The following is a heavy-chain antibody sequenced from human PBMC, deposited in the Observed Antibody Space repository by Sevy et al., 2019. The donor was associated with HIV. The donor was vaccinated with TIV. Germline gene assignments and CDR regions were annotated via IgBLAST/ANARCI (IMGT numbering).Heavy chain of an antibody. Sequence: GGSLRLSCAASGFTFSTYAMYWVRQAPGKGLEYVSAISGGGGNTYYGTSVKGRFTVSRVNAKKTLYLQMGSLRAEDMAVCFWARKYNVNSGYTRYSMDVWGQGTTVTVSS. CDR3: ARKYNVNSGYTRYSMDV. CDR2: ISGGGGNT. J-gene: IGHJ6*02. CDR1: GFTFSTYA. D-gene: IGHD3-22*01. V-gene: IGHV3-64*01.